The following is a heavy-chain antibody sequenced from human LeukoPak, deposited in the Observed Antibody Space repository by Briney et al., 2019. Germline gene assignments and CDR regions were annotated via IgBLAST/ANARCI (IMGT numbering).Heavy chain of an antibody. D-gene: IGHD2-15*01. J-gene: IGHJ4*02. CDR1: GFTFSSYA. CDR3: AEDPSPDAPGGYCSGGSCDYFDY. V-gene: IGHV3-23*01. Sequence: GGSLRLSCAASGFTFSSYAMSWVRQAPGKGLEWVSAISGSGGGTTNADSVKGRFTISRDNTKNTLYLQMNSLRAEDTAVYYCAEDPSPDAPGGYCSGGSCDYFDYWGQGTLVIVSS. CDR2: ISGSGGGT.